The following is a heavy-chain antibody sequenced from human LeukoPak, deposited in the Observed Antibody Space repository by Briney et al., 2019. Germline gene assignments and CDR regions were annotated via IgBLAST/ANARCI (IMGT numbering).Heavy chain of an antibody. V-gene: IGHV3-7*01. D-gene: IGHD3-10*01. J-gene: IGHJ4*02. CDR3: LVAGGH. Sequence: GGSLRLSCAASGFIFSNYWMNWVRQAPGKGLEWVANIKPDGSEKYYVDSVKGRFTISRDNARSSVYLQMNSLRVEDTAVYYCLVAGGHWDQGALVTVSS. CDR2: IKPDGSEK. CDR1: GFIFSNYW.